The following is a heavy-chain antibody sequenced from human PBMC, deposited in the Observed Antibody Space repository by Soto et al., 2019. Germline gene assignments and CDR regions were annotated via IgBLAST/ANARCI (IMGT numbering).Heavy chain of an antibody. Sequence: QVQLQESGPGLVKPSETLSLTCTVSGGSISSYYWSWIRQPPGKGLEWIGYIYYSGSTNYNPSLKSAGNISVDTSKNQFSLKLSSVTAADTAVYYCARQQWLVLNAFDIWGQGTMVTVSS. J-gene: IGHJ3*02. CDR2: IYYSGST. D-gene: IGHD6-19*01. CDR1: GGSISSYY. V-gene: IGHV4-59*01. CDR3: ARQQWLVLNAFDI.